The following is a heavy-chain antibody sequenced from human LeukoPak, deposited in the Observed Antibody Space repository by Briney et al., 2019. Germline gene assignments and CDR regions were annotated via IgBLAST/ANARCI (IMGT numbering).Heavy chain of an antibody. Sequence: GGSLRLSCAASGFTFSSYWMHWVRQAPGKGLVWVSRIASDGSTVYADSVKGRFTIPRDNAKDTVYLQMNSLRVEDTAVYYCIGSGGRPGYWGQGTLVTVSS. D-gene: IGHD1-26*01. V-gene: IGHV3-74*01. CDR2: IASDGST. J-gene: IGHJ4*02. CDR1: GFTFSSYW. CDR3: IGSGGRPGY.